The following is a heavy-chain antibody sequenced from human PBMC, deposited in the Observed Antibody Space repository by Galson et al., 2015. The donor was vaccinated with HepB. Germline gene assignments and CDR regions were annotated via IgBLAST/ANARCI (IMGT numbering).Heavy chain of an antibody. Sequence: SLRLSCAASGFSFSSYAMSWVRQAPGKGLEWVSTTTGSDGSTYYADSVKGRFSVSRDSSKSTLYLQMNSLRAEDTAVYYCAKASSHGTNSPIDYWGQGTLVTVSS. J-gene: IGHJ4*02. CDR2: TTGSDGST. CDR1: GFSFSSYA. D-gene: IGHD2-2*01. V-gene: IGHV3-23*01. CDR3: AKASSHGTNSPIDY.